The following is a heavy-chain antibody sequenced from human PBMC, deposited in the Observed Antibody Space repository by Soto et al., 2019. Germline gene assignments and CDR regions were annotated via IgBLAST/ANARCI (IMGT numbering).Heavy chain of an antibody. D-gene: IGHD3-9*01. CDR3: ARGGYDILTGPKPYGMDV. Sequence: GGSLRLSCAASGFTFSSYSMNWVRQAPGKGLEWVSSISSSSSYIYYADSVKGRFTISRDNAKNSLYLQMNSLRAEDTAVYYCARGGYDILTGPKPYGMDVWGQGTTVTVSS. V-gene: IGHV3-21*01. CDR1: GFTFSSYS. CDR2: ISSSSSYI. J-gene: IGHJ6*02.